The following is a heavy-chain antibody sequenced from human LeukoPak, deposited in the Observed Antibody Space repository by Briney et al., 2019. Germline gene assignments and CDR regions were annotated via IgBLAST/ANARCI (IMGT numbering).Heavy chain of an antibody. D-gene: IGHD3-22*01. CDR3: AKGEAELNYYDSSGYYFDY. CDR2: ISGSGGST. V-gene: IGHV3-23*01. J-gene: IGHJ4*02. Sequence: GGSLRLSCAASGFTFSSYAMSWVRQAPGKGLEWVSAISGSGGSTYYADSVKGRFTISRDNSKNTLYLQMNSLRAEDTAVYYCAKGEAELNYYDSSGYYFDYWSQGTLVTVSS. CDR1: GFTFSSYA.